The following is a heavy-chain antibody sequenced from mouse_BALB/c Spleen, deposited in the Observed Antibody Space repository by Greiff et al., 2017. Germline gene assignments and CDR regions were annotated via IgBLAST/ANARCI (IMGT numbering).Heavy chain of an antibody. CDR2: INSNGGST. Sequence: EVHLVESGGGLVQPGGSLKLSCAASGFTFSSYGMSWVRQTPDKRLELVATINSNGGSTYYPDSVKGRFTITRDNAKNTLYLQMSSLKSEDTAMYSCARDGLLLRSYYYAMDYWGQGTSVTVSS. J-gene: IGHJ4*01. CDR3: ARDGLLLRSYYYAMDY. D-gene: IGHD1-1*01. CDR1: GFTFSSYG. V-gene: IGHV5-6-3*01.